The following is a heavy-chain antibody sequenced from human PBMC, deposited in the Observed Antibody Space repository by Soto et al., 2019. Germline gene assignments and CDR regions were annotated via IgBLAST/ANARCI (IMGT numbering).Heavy chain of an antibody. D-gene: IGHD2-2*01. Sequence: ASVKVSSKPSGYTFSNYGITWVRPAPGQPLEWLGWISLYSDGTNYAQKFQGRVSMTTDTSTTTAYMELRSLRSDDTAVYYCARVVPGAEAWFGPWGQGTLVTVSS. J-gene: IGHJ5*02. V-gene: IGHV1-18*01. CDR1: GYTFSNYG. CDR3: ARVVPGAEAWFGP. CDR2: ISLYSDGT.